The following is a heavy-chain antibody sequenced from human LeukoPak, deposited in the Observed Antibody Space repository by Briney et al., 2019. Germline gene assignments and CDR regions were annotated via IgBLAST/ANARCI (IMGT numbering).Heavy chain of an antibody. Sequence: SGTLSLTCAVSGGSISSDNWWSWVRQPPGKGLEWIGEIYHSGSTNYNPSLKSRVTISIDRSKNQLSLNLNSVTAADTAVYYCARGGTGDLTYWGQGTLVTVSS. V-gene: IGHV4-4*02. CDR3: ARGGTGDLTY. CDR2: IYHSGST. CDR1: GGSISSDNW. J-gene: IGHJ4*02. D-gene: IGHD1-1*01.